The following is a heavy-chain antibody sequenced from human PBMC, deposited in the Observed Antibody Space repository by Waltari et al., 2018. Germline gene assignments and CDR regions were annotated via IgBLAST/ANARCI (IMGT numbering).Heavy chain of an antibody. J-gene: IGHJ5*02. CDR1: GGSISSSSYY. V-gene: IGHV4-39*07. D-gene: IGHD1-7*01. CDR2: IYYSGST. Sequence: QLQLQESGPGLVKPSETLSLTCTVSGGSISSSSYYCGCIRQPPGKGLGWIGSIYYSGSTYYNPSLKSRVTISVDTSKNQFSLKLSSVTAADTAVYYCARTGITGTTFWFDPWGQGTLVTVSS. CDR3: ARTGITGTTFWFDP.